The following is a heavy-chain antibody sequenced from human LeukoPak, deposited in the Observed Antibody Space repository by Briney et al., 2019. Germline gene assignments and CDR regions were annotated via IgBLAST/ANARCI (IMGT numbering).Heavy chain of an antibody. D-gene: IGHD6-13*01. J-gene: IGHJ4*02. Sequence: GGSLRLSCAGSGFTFSIFWMSWVRQAPGKGLEWVANIKQDGSEKYYVDSVKGRFTISRDNAKNSLSLQMNSLRAEDTAVYYCARDHEQPYYYFDYWGQGTLVTVSS. CDR3: ARDHEQPYYYFDY. V-gene: IGHV3-7*01. CDR2: IKQDGSEK. CDR1: GFTFSIFW.